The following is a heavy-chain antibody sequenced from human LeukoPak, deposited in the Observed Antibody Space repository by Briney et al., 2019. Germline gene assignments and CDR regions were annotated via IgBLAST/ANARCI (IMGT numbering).Heavy chain of an antibody. V-gene: IGHV4-61*01. CDR1: GYSITSAYY. Sequence: SETLSLTCTVSGYSITSAYYWGWIRQPPGKGLEWIGYIYYSGSTNYNPSLKSRVTISVDTSKNQFSLKLSSVTAADTAVYYCARDSPHDAFDIWGQGTMVTVSS. CDR2: IYYSGST. CDR3: ARDSPHDAFDI. J-gene: IGHJ3*02.